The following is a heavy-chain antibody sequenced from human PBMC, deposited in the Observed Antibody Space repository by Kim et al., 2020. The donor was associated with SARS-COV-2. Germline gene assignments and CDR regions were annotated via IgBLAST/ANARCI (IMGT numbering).Heavy chain of an antibody. D-gene: IGHD3-10*01. CDR3: ARWFGELSHTWFDP. CDR1: GGSISSGGYY. CDR2: IYYSGST. Sequence: SETLSLTCTVSGGSISSGGYYWSWIRQHPGKGLEWIGNIYYSGSTYYNPSLKSRVTISVDTSKNQFSLKLSSVTAADTAVYYCARWFGELSHTWFDPWGQGTLVTVSS. V-gene: IGHV4-31*03. J-gene: IGHJ5*02.